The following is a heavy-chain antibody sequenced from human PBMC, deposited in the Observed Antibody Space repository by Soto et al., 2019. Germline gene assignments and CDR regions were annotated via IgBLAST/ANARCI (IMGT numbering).Heavy chain of an antibody. CDR1: GGSFSGYY. J-gene: IGHJ4*02. D-gene: IGHD2-2*01. Sequence: PSETLSLTCAVYGGSFSGYYWSWLRQPPGKGLEWIGEINHSGSTNYNPSLKSRVTISVDTSKNQFSLKLSSVTAADTAVYYCARTIYCSSTSCYGIENWGQGTLVTVSS. CDR3: ARTIYCSSTSCYGIEN. V-gene: IGHV4-34*01. CDR2: INHSGST.